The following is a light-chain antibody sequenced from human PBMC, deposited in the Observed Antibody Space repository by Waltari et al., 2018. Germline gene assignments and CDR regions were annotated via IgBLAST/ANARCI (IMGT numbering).Light chain of an antibody. CDR3: QQYVRLPVT. CDR2: GAS. CDR1: QSVGWS. J-gene: IGKJ1*01. Sequence: EIVLTQSPGTLSLSPGEGATLSCRASQSVGWSLAWYQQKPGQAPRLVISGASSRATGIPDRVSGSGSGTDFSLTISRLEPEDFAVYYCQQYVRLPVTFGQGTKVEI. V-gene: IGKV3-20*01.